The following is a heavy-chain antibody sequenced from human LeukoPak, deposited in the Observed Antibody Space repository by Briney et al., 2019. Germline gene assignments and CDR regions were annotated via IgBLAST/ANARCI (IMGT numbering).Heavy chain of an antibody. D-gene: IGHD2-15*01. CDR2: ISYSGST. V-gene: IGHV4-61*01. CDR3: ARRGSGGRSFDI. J-gene: IGHJ3*02. CDR1: GGFVSSGSYY. Sequence: SETLSLTCTVSGGFVSSGSYYWTWIRQPPGKGLEWIGYISYSGSTNYNPSLKSRVTISVDTSKNQFSLNLSSVTAADTAVYYCARRGSGGRSFDIWGRGTMVTVSS.